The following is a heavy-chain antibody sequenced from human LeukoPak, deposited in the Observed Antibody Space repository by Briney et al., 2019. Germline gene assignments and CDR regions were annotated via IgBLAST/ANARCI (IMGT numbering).Heavy chain of an antibody. CDR3: ARARGYSYGPDH. D-gene: IGHD5-18*01. Sequence: SETLSLTCTVSGGSISSYYWSWIRQPPGKGLEWIGYIYYSGSTNYNPSLKSRVTISVDTSKNQFSLKLSSVTAADTAVYYCARARGYSYGPDHWGQGTLVTVSS. CDR2: IYYSGST. CDR1: GGSISSYY. V-gene: IGHV4-59*01. J-gene: IGHJ4*02.